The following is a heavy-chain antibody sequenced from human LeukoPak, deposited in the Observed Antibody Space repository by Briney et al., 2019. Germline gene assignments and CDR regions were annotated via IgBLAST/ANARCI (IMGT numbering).Heavy chain of an antibody. V-gene: IGHV3-21*01. CDR2: ISSSSSYI. CDR1: GFTFSSYS. J-gene: IGHJ4*02. CDR3: ARAKPPYSSSWLVGY. D-gene: IGHD6-13*01. Sequence: GGSLRLSCAASGFTFSSYSMNWVRQVPGKGLEWVSSISSSSSYIYYADSVKGRFTISRDNAKNSLYLQMNSLRAEDTAVYYCARAKPPYSSSWLVGYWGQGTLVTVSS.